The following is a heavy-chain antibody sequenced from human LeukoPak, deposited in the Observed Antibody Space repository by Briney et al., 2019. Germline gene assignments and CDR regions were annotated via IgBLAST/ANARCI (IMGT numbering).Heavy chain of an antibody. V-gene: IGHV5-51*01. CDR2: IYPGDSDT. CDR3: AKHESVDTAMVGFDY. D-gene: IGHD5-18*01. Sequence: GESLRISCKGSGYSFTSYWISWVRQMPGKGLEWMGIIYPGDSDTRYSPSFQDQVTISADKPISTAYLQWSSLKASDTAMYYCAKHESVDTAMVGFDYWGQGTLVTVSS. CDR1: GYSFTSYW. J-gene: IGHJ4*02.